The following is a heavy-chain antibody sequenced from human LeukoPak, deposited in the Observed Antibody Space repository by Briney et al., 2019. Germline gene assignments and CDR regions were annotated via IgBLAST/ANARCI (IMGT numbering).Heavy chain of an antibody. CDR2: IYYSGST. CDR1: GGSISSYY. Sequence: SETLSLTCTVSGGSISSYYWSWIRQPPGKGLEWIGYIYYSGSTNYNPSLKSRVTISVDTSKNHFSLKLSSVTAADTAVYYCARDSGAVGYSYGYSYYGMDVWGQGTTVTVSS. V-gene: IGHV4-59*01. CDR3: ARDSGAVGYSYGYSYYGMDV. D-gene: IGHD5-18*01. J-gene: IGHJ6*02.